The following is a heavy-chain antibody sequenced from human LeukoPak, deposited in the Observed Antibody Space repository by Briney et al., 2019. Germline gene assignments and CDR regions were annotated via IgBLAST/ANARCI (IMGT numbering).Heavy chain of an antibody. CDR3: ARDRNYYDSSGYFDY. CDR2: ISSSGSTI. J-gene: IGHJ4*02. D-gene: IGHD3-22*01. Sequence: GGSLRLSCAPSGFTFRDYYMSWLRHAPGKGLEWVSYISSSGSTIYYAASVKGRFTISRDNAKNSLYLQMNSLRAEDTAVYYCARDRNYYDSSGYFDYWGQGTLVTVSS. V-gene: IGHV3-11*01. CDR1: GFTFRDYY.